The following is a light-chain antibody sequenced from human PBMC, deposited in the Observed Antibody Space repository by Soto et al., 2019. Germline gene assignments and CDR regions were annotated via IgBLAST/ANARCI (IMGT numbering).Light chain of an antibody. J-gene: IGKJ1*01. CDR3: QRYGTSLTWT. CDR1: QSISSGY. CDR2: GAS. V-gene: IGKV3-20*01. Sequence: EIVLTQSPGTLSLSPGERATLSCRASQSISSGYLAWYQQTPGQAPRLLIYGASSMATGIPDRFSGSGSETHFTLTINRLEPEDFAVYYCQRYGTSLTWTFGQGTKVEIK.